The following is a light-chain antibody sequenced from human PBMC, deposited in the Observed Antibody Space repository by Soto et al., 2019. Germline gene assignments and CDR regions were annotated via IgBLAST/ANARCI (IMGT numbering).Light chain of an antibody. J-gene: IGLJ2*01. CDR2: SNN. CDR3: AAWDDSLNGVV. Sequence: QSVLTQPPSASGTPGQRVTISCSGSSSSIESNTVNWYQQLPGTAPKLLIYSNNQRPSGVPDQFSGSKSGTSASLAISGLQSEDEADYYCAAWDDSLNGVVFGGGTKLTVL. CDR1: SSSIESNT. V-gene: IGLV1-44*01.